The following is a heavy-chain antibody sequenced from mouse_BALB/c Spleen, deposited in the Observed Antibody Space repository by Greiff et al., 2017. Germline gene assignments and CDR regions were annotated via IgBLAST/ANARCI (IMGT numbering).Heavy chain of an antibody. CDR2: ISSGGSYT. CDR3: ARRDGYGYFDY. Sequence: EVKLVESGGGLVKPGGSLKLSCAASGFTFSSYAMSWVRQTPEKRLEWVATISSGGSYTYYPDSVKGRFTISRDNAKNTLYLQMSSLRSEDTAMYYCARRDGYGYFDYWGQGTTLTVSS. J-gene: IGHJ2*01. CDR1: GFTFSSYA. D-gene: IGHD2-2*01. V-gene: IGHV5-9-3*01.